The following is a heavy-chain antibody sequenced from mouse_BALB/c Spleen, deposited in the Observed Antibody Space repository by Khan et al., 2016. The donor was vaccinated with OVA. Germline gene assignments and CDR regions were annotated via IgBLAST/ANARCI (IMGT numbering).Heavy chain of an antibody. CDR3: KRGYGNFVNPHYAMDY. J-gene: IGHJ4*01. CDR1: GFTFSSYA. CDR2: ISSGGST. V-gene: IGHV5-6-5*01. Sequence: EVQLQESGGGLVKPGGSLKLSCAASGFTFSSYAMSWVRQTPEKRLEWVASISSGGSTYYPDSVKGRFTISRDNARNILYLQMSSLRSEDTAMYYCKRGYGNFVNPHYAMDYWGQGTSVTVSS. D-gene: IGHD2-1*01.